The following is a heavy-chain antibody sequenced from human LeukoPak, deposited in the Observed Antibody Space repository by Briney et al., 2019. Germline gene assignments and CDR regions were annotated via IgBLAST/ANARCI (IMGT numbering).Heavy chain of an antibody. D-gene: IGHD4-17*01. CDR2: ISAYNGNT. V-gene: IGHV1-18*01. CDR1: GYTFTSYG. J-gene: IGHJ4*02. Sequence: ASVKVSCKASGYTFTSYGISWERQAPGQGLEWMGWISAYNGNTNYAQKLQGRVTMTTDTSTSTAYMELRSLRSDDTAVYYCARDSRGYGDYGLDYWGQGTLVTVSS. CDR3: ARDSRGYGDYGLDY.